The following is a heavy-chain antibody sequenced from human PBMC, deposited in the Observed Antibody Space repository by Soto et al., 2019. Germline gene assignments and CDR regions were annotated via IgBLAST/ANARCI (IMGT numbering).Heavy chain of an antibody. V-gene: IGHV5-51*01. Sequence: LKISCKGSGYSFSSYWIGWVRQMPGKGLEWMGIIYPRDSDIRYSPSFQGQVTISADKSTSIAYLQWSTLEDSDTAMYYCARLSGSYYEPFDYWGQGTLVTVSS. CDR3: ARLSGSYYEPFDY. CDR2: IYPRDSDI. J-gene: IGHJ4*02. CDR1: GYSFSSYW. D-gene: IGHD1-26*01.